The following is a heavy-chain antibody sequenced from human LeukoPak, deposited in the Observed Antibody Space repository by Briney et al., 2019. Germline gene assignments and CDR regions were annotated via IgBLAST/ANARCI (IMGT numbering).Heavy chain of an antibody. D-gene: IGHD2-2*02. CDR1: GFTVSSNY. Sequence: GSLRLSCAASGFTVSSNYMSWIRQPPGKGLEWIGYIYYSGSTNYNPSLKSRVTISVDTSKNQFSLKLSSVTAADTAVYYCARGTYCSSTSCYTFDYWGQGTLVTVSS. CDR2: IYYSGST. CDR3: ARGTYCSSTSCYTFDY. J-gene: IGHJ4*02. V-gene: IGHV4-59*02.